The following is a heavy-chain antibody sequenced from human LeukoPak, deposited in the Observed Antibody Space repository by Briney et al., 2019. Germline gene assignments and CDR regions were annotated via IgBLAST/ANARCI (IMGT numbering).Heavy chain of an antibody. Sequence: GGSLRLSCAASGFAFSTYSMNWVRQAPGKGLEWVSSISSSSSYIYYADSVKGRFTISRDNAKNSLYLQMNSLRAEDTAVYYCARDFGVICTTIFDPWGQGTLVTVSS. V-gene: IGHV3-21*01. CDR2: ISSSSSYI. J-gene: IGHJ5*02. CDR1: GFAFSTYS. CDR3: ARDFGVICTTIFDP. D-gene: IGHD3-3*01.